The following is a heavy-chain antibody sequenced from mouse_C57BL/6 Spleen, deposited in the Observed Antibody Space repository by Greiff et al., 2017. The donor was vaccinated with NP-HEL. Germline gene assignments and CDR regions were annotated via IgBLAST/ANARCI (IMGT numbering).Heavy chain of an antibody. V-gene: IGHV1-26*01. Sequence: EVQLQQSGPELVKPGASVKISCKASGYTFTDYYMNWVKQSHGKSLEWIGDINPNNGGTSYNQKFKGKATLTVDKSSSTAYMELRSLTSEDSAVYYCAILWDGDYWGQGTTLTVSS. D-gene: IGHD4-1*01. CDR1: GYTFTDYY. CDR3: AILWDGDY. J-gene: IGHJ2*01. CDR2: INPNNGGT.